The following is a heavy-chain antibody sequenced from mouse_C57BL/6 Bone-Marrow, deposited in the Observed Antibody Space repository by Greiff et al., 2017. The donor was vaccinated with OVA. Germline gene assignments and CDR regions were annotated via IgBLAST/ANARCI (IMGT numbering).Heavy chain of an antibody. Sequence: QVHVKQPGAELVMPGASVKLSCKASGYTFTSYWMHWVKQRPGQGLEWIGEIDPSDSYTNYNQKFKGKSTLTVDKSSSTAYMQLSSLTSEDSAVYYCARKGYGSSYDYYAMDYWGQGTSVTVSS. CDR2: IDPSDSYT. D-gene: IGHD1-1*01. V-gene: IGHV1-69*01. CDR3: ARKGYGSSYDYYAMDY. CDR1: GYTFTSYW. J-gene: IGHJ4*01.